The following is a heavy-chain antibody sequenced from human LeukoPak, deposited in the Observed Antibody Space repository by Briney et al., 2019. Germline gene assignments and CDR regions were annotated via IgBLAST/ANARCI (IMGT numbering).Heavy chain of an antibody. CDR2: IIPIFGTA. V-gene: IGHV1-69*13. CDR1: GGTFSSYA. CDR3: ARDGYSGSYEDWFDP. Sequence: SVKVSCKASGGTFSSYAISWVRQAPGQGLEWMGGIIPIFGTANYAQKFQGRVTITADESTSTAYMELSSLRAEDTAVYYCARDGYSGSYEDWFDPWGQGTLVTVSS. J-gene: IGHJ5*02. D-gene: IGHD1-26*01.